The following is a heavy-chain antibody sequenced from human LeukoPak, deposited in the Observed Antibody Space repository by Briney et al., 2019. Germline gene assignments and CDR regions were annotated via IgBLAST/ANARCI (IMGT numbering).Heavy chain of an antibody. CDR2: SYYSGST. CDR1: GGSISSYY. J-gene: IGHJ4*02. D-gene: IGHD6-19*01. CDR3: ARGGGSSGWPYFDY. V-gene: IGHV4-59*01. Sequence: PSEPLSLTCTVPGGSISSYYWSWIRQPPGKGLEWIGYSYYSGSTNYNPSLKSRVTISMDTSKNQFSLKLSSVTAADTAVYYCARGGGSSGWPYFDYWGQGTLVTVSS.